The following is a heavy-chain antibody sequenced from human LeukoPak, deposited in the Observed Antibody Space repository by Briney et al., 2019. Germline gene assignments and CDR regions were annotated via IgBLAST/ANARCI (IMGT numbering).Heavy chain of an antibody. CDR1: GYTFTNYD. CDR2: MNPNSGNT. CDR3: ASDTSHTGGYYYREDAFDV. J-gene: IGHJ3*01. V-gene: IGHV1-8*01. D-gene: IGHD3-22*01. Sequence: GASVKVSCKASGYTFTNYDINWVRQATGQGLEWMGWMNPNSGNTGYAQKFQGRVTTTRNTSISTAYMELNSLTSEDTAVYYCASDTSHTGGYYYREDAFDVWGQGTMVTVSS.